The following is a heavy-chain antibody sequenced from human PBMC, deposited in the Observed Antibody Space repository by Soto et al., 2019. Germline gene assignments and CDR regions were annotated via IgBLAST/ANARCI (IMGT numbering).Heavy chain of an antibody. CDR2: LVIGSGST. V-gene: IGHV1-58*01. Sequence: QMELVQSGPEVKKPGPSVKVSCKATGCMFTTSSVQWVRQTRGRRLEWIGWLVIGSGSTKYAQKFQERVTITSDVSTSTAYMDLSSLRSEDTAVYYCVTSSGASYGGFDCWGQRTTVTVSS. CDR1: GCMFTTSS. CDR3: VTSSGASYGGFDC. D-gene: IGHD3-10*01. J-gene: IGHJ4*02.